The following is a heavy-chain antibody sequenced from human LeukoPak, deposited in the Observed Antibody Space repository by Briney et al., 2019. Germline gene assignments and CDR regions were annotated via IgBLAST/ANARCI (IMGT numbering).Heavy chain of an antibody. CDR3: VTELKYDRNWWGYFHH. CDR2: IKSETDGGTA. V-gene: IGHV3-15*01. D-gene: IGHD2-8*02. Sequence: PGGSLRLSCAASGFTFSAAWMTWVRQAPGKGLEWVGRIKSETDGGTADYPAPVKGRFTVSRDDSKNMLYLQMNNLKTEDTAIYYCVTELKYDRNWWGYFHHWGQGTLVTVSS. J-gene: IGHJ1*01. CDR1: GFTFSAAW.